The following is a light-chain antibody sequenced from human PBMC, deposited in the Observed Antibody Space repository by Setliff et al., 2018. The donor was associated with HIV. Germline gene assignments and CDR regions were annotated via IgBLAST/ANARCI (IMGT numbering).Light chain of an antibody. CDR2: EVS. CDR1: SSDVGSYNF. V-gene: IGLV2-14*02. Sequence: QSVLTQPASVSGSPGQSITISCTGTSSDVGSYNFVSWYQQHPGKAPKLMIYEVSSRPSGVPDRFSGSKSGNTASLTISGLQADDEGDYYCASRRVGSTPYVFGTGTKVTVL. CDR3: ASRRVGSTPYV. J-gene: IGLJ1*01.